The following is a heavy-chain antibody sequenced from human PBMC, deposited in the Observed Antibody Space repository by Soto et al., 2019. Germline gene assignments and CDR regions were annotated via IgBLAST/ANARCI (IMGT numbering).Heavy chain of an antibody. J-gene: IGHJ6*02. CDR3: AKDNYPYGDFYYYYYGMDV. D-gene: IGHD4-17*01. CDR1: GFTFSSYG. CDR2: ISYDGSNK. V-gene: IGHV3-30*18. Sequence: GGSLRLSCAASGFTFSSYGMHWVRQAPGKGLEWVAVISYDGSNKYYADSVKGRFTISRDNSKNTLYLQMNSLRAEDTAVYYCAKDNYPYGDFYYYYYGMDVWGQGTTVTVSS.